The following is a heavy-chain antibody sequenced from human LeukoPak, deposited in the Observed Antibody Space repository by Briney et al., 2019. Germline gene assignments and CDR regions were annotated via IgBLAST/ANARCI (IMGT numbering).Heavy chain of an antibody. CDR3: AREGYDSSDYYGIDY. CDR2: INAGNGNT. V-gene: IGHV1-3*01. Sequence: ASVKVSCKASGYTFTSYAMHWVRQAPGQRLEWMGWINAGNGNTKYSQKFQGRVTITRDTSASTAYMELSSLRSEDTAVYYCAREGYDSSDYYGIDYWGQGTLVTVSS. J-gene: IGHJ4*02. D-gene: IGHD3-22*01. CDR1: GYTFTSYA.